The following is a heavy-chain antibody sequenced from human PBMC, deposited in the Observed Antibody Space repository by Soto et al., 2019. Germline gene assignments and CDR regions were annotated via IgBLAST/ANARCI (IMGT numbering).Heavy chain of an antibody. CDR1: GSTFTSYA. CDR3: ARGPGGPDGPGDY. V-gene: IGHV1-3*01. J-gene: IGHJ4*02. D-gene: IGHD2-15*01. CDR2: IYAGNGNT. Sequence: QVQLVQSGAEVKKPGASVKVSCKASGSTFTSYAMHWARQAPGQRLEWMGWIYAGNGNTKYSQKFQGRGTINRDTSASTAYMELSSLRSEDTAVYYCARGPGGPDGPGDYWGQGTLVTVSS.